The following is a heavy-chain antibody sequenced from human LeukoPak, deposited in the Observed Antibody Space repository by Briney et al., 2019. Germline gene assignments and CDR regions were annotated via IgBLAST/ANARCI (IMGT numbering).Heavy chain of an antibody. Sequence: GRSLRLSCAASGFTFSSYGMHWVRQAPGKGLEWVSYISSSGSTIYYADSVKGRFTISRDNAKNSLYLQMNSLRAEDTAVYYCARQYELRIDYWGQGTLVTVSS. CDR1: GFTFSSYG. J-gene: IGHJ4*02. CDR3: ARQYELRIDY. CDR2: ISSSGSTI. V-gene: IGHV3-48*04. D-gene: IGHD3-10*01.